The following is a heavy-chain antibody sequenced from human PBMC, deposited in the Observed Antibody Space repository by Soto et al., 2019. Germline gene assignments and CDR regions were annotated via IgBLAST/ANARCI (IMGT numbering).Heavy chain of an antibody. D-gene: IGHD3-22*01. Sequence: GASVKVSCKASGYTFTSYYMHWARQAPGQGLEWMGIINPSGGSTSYAQKFQGRVTMTRDTSTSTVYMELSSLRSEDTAVYYCASVGRYYDSRSYCYCFDFWGQRLLLTVSS. CDR1: GYTFTSYY. CDR3: ASVGRYYDSRSYCYCFDF. V-gene: IGHV1-46*01. CDR2: INPSGGST. J-gene: IGHJ4*02.